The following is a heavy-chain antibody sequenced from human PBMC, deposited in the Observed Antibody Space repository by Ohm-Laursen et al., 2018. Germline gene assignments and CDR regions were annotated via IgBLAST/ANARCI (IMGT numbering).Heavy chain of an antibody. CDR1: GFTISSYS. Sequence: GSLRLSCAASGFTISSYSMSWVRQAPGKGLEWVAKIKQDGSEKYYVDSVKDRFTISRDNANNSLYLQMNSLRVEDTAVYYCARGLAGSHWGQGTLVTVSS. CDR2: IKQDGSEK. CDR3: ARGLAGSH. D-gene: IGHD3-10*01. J-gene: IGHJ4*02. V-gene: IGHV3-7*01.